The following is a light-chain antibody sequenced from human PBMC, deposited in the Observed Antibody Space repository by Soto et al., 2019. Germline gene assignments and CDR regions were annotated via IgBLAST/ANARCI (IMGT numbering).Light chain of an antibody. CDR3: HQYGSSRRT. CDR2: GAS. Sequence: TVWTQSPGTLSLSPGEGATLSCRASQSFSSNSLAWYQQNPSQAPRLLIYGASTRATGIPDRFSGSGSGTDFTLTISRLEPEDFAVYCCHQYGSSRRTFGQGTKVDIK. J-gene: IGKJ1*01. V-gene: IGKV3-20*01. CDR1: QSFSSNS.